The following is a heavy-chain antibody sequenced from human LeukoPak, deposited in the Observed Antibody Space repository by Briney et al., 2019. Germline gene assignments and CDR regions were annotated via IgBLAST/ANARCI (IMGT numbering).Heavy chain of an antibody. CDR2: IIPIFGTA. CDR3: ARESSPYYYDSSGSQY. V-gene: IGHV1-69*05. D-gene: IGHD3-22*01. J-gene: IGHJ4*02. CDR1: GGTFSSYA. Sequence: ASVKVSCKASGGTFSSYAISWVRQAPGQGLEWMGGIIPIFGTANYAQKFQGRVTITTDESTSTAYMELSSLRSEDTAVYYCARESSPYYYDSSGSQYWGQETLVTVSS.